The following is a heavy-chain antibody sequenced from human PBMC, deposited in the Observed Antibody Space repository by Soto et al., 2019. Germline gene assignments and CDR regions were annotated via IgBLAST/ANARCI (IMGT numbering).Heavy chain of an antibody. Sequence: PSVTLSLTCAVYGGSFSGYYWSWIRQPPGKGLEWIGEINHSGSTNYNPSLKSRVTISVDTSKNQFSLKLSSVTAADTAVYYCARGYGTNFYYLGQRNLVTVSS. CDR2: INHSGST. CDR1: GGSFSGYY. V-gene: IGHV4-34*01. CDR3: ARGYGTNFYY. J-gene: IGHJ4*02. D-gene: IGHD3-10*01.